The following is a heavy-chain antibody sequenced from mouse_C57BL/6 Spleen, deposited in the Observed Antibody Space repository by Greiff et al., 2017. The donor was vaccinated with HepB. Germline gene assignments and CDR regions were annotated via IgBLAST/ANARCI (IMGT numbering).Heavy chain of an antibody. D-gene: IGHD2-4*01. CDR3: ARGGGLRRDYYAMDY. CDR1: GFTFSSYA. J-gene: IGHJ4*01. V-gene: IGHV5-4*03. Sequence: DVKLVESGGGLVKPGGSLKLSCAASGFTFSSYAMSWVRQTPEKRLEWVATISDGGSYTYYPDNVKGRFTISRDNAKNNLYLQMSHLKSEDTAMYYCARGGGLRRDYYAMDYWGQGTSVTVSS. CDR2: ISDGGSYT.